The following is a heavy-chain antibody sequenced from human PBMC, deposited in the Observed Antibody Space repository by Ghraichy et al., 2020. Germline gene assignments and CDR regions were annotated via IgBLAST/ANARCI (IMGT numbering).Heavy chain of an antibody. V-gene: IGHV1-69*13. CDR1: GGTFSSYA. J-gene: IGHJ6*03. CDR3: ARVGVRGATSWLQDYYMDV. Sequence: SVKVSCKASGGTFSSYAISWVRQAPGQGLEWMGGIIPIFGTANYAQKFQGRVTITADESTSTAYMELSSLRSEDTAVYYCARVGVRGATSWLQDYYMDVWGKGTTVTVSS. CDR2: IIPIFGTA. D-gene: IGHD1-26*01.